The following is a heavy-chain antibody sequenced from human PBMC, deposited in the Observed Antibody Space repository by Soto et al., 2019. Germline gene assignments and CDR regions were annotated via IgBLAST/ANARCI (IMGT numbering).Heavy chain of an antibody. CDR3: ASGRGCSGGSCYSDFDY. CDR1: GGTFSSYA. D-gene: IGHD2-15*01. Sequence: QVQLVQSGAEVKKPGSSMKVSCKASGGTFSSYAISWVRQAPGQGLEWMGGIIPIFGTANYAQKFQGRVTITADESTSTAYMELSSLRSEDTAVYYCASGRGCSGGSCYSDFDYWGQGTLVTVSS. J-gene: IGHJ4*02. V-gene: IGHV1-69*01. CDR2: IIPIFGTA.